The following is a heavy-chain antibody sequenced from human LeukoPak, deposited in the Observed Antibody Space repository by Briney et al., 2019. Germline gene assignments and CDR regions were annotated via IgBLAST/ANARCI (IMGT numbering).Heavy chain of an antibody. CDR3: TTGGIATAADYYHYGMDV. Sequence: GGSLRLSCAASGFTFSNAWMSWVRQAPGKGLEWVGRIKSKTDGGTTDYAAPVKGRFTISRDDSKNTLYLQMNSLKTEDTAVYYCTTGGIATAADYYHYGMDVWGQGTTITVSS. CDR2: IKSKTDGGTT. D-gene: IGHD6-13*01. CDR1: GFTFSNAW. V-gene: IGHV3-15*01. J-gene: IGHJ6*02.